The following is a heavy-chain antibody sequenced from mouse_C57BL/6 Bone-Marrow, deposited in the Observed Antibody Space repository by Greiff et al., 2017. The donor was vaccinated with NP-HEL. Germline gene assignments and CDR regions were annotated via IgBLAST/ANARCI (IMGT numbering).Heavy chain of an antibody. CDR3: TPITTVVEDAMDY. Sequence: VQLKESGTVLARPGASVKMSCKTSGYTFTSYWMHWVKQRPGQGLEWIGAIYPGNSDTSYNQEFKGKAKLTAVTSASTAYMELSSLTNEDSAVYYCTPITTVVEDAMDYWGQGTSVTVSS. CDR1: GYTFTSYW. D-gene: IGHD1-1*01. J-gene: IGHJ4*01. V-gene: IGHV1-5*01. CDR2: IYPGNSDT.